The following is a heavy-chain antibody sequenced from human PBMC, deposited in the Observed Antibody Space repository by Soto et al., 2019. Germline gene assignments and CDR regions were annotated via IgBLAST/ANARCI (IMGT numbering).Heavy chain of an antibody. V-gene: IGHV3-23*01. D-gene: IGHD3-22*01. CDR1: GFTFSSYA. CDR3: AKDLGSGYYFY. CDR2: ISGSGGST. Sequence: GGSLRLSCAASGFTFSSYAMSWVRQAPGKGLEWVSAISGSGGSTYYADSVKGRFIISRDNSKNTLYLQMNSLRAEDTAVYYCAKDLGSGYYFYWGQGTLVTVSS. J-gene: IGHJ4*02.